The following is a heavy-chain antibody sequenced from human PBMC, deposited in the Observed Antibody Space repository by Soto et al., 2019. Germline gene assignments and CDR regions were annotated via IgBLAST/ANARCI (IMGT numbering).Heavy chain of an antibody. CDR1: GFTFSSYT. J-gene: IGHJ3*02. CDR3: PTKKGDTFTI. Sequence: EVQLVESGGGLVKPGGSLRLSCAASGFTFSSYTMNWVRQAPGKGLEWVSFISSSGTYTYYADSLKGRFTISRNNAKDSLYLQTNSLRAEDTAVYYCPTKKGDTFTILAQRTMITVSS. V-gene: IGHV3-21*01. CDR2: ISSSGTYT.